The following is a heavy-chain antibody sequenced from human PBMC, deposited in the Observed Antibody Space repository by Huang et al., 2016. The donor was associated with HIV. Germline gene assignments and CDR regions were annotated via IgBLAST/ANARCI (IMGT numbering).Heavy chain of an antibody. V-gene: IGHV3-74*01. CDR1: RFTFSSYW. CDR3: VRDPRIQSWLNYFDY. Sequence: EVQLVESGGGLVQPGGSLRLSCAASRFTFSSYWMHWVRQAPGKGLVWGARMNSDGSSSGYADSVKGRFTISRDNAKNTLYLQMNSLRAEDTAVYYCVRDPRIQSWLNYFDYWGQGTLVSVSS. CDR2: MNSDGSSS. J-gene: IGHJ4*02. D-gene: IGHD3-22*01.